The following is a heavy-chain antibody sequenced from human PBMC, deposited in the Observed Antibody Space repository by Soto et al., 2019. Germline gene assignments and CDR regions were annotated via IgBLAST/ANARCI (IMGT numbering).Heavy chain of an antibody. CDR2: ISYDGSNK. J-gene: IGHJ4*02. Sequence: QAGGSLRLSCAASGFSFSTYGMHWVRQAPGKGLEWVAVISYDGSNKYYPDSVKGRFTISRDNSKNTLYLQTNSLRVEDTAVCYCAKPDRGDSSGYDDYWGQGTLVTVSS. CDR1: GFSFSTYG. D-gene: IGHD3-22*01. V-gene: IGHV3-30*18. CDR3: AKPDRGDSSGYDDY.